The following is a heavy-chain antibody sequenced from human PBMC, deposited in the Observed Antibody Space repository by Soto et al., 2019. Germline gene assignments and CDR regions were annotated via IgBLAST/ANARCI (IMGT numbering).Heavy chain of an antibody. CDR3: ARAAAGGGTFDY. CDR2: IYYSGST. D-gene: IGHD6-13*01. Sequence: PSETLSLTCTVSGGSISSGGYYWSWIRQHPGKGLEWIGYIYYSGSTNYNPSLKSRVTISVDTSKNQFSLKLSSVTAADTAVYYCARAAAGGGTFDYWGQGTLVTVSS. V-gene: IGHV4-61*08. CDR1: GGSISSGGYY. J-gene: IGHJ4*02.